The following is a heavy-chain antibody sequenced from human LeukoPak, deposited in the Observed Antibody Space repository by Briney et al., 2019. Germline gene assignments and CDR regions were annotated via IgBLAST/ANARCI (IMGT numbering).Heavy chain of an antibody. Sequence: GGSLRLSCSASGITLSKYTLSWVRLAPGKGLEWVSGISGSDTFYADFVKGRFTISRDNAKNSLYLQMNSLRAEDTAVYYCARVGYHHYDLDVWGQGTTVIVSS. J-gene: IGHJ6*02. CDR2: ISGSDT. CDR3: ARVGYHHYDLDV. CDR1: GITLSKYT. V-gene: IGHV3-21*01.